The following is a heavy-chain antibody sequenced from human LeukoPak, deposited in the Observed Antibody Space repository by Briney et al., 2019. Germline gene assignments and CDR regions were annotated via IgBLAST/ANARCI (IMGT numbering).Heavy chain of an antibody. J-gene: IGHJ6*02. V-gene: IGHV3-11*01. Sequence: GGSLRLSCAASGFTFSHYYMSWIRQAPGKGLEWVSYISGSGSTIYYAGSVQGRFTISRDNAKISLYLQMNSLRAEDTAVYYCARDGGAYYSDSSGYYYKESYYYYGRDVWGQGTTVTVSS. CDR3: ARDGGAYYSDSSGYYYKESYYYYGRDV. CDR2: ISGSGSTI. CDR1: GFTFSHYY. D-gene: IGHD3-22*01.